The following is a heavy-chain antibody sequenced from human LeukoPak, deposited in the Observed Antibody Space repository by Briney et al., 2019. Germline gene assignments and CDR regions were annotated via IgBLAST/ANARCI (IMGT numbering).Heavy chain of an antibody. D-gene: IGHD6-19*01. V-gene: IGHV3-23*01. J-gene: IGHJ4*02. CDR2: ISSSGGTT. CDR3: AKAGIAVPATPEY. CDR1: GFTFNSYA. Sequence: GGSLRRSCAASGFTFNSYAMNWVRQAPGKGLEWVSVISSSGGTTYYSDSVKGRFIISRDNSKNTLYLQMNSLRAEDTAVYYCAKAGIAVPATPEYCGQGTQVTVSS.